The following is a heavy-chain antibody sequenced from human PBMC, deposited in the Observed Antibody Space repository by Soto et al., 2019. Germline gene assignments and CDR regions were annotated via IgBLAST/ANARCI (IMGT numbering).Heavy chain of an antibody. V-gene: IGHV3-30*18. CDR1: GFTFSSYG. J-gene: IGHJ6*02. D-gene: IGHD3-10*01. CDR3: AKGGAGYYYGMDV. CDR2: ISYDGSNK. Sequence: GGSLRLSCAASGFTFSSYGMHWVRQAPGKGLEWVAVISYDGSNKYYADSVKGRFTISRDNSKNTLYLQMNSLRAEDTAVYYCAKGGAGYYYGMDVWGQGTTVTVSS.